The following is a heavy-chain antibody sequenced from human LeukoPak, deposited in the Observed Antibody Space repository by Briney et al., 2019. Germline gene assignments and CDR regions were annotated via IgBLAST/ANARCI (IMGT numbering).Heavy chain of an antibody. J-gene: IGHJ4*02. Sequence: GASVKVSCKASGYTFTGYYIDWVRQAPGQGLEWMGWITPNSGGTKYGQKFQGRVTMTTDTSTSTAYMELRSLRSDDTAVYYCARDRATVDYFDYWGQGTLVTVSS. CDR2: ITPNSGGT. CDR3: ARDRATVDYFDY. CDR1: GYTFTGYY. V-gene: IGHV1-2*02. D-gene: IGHD4-23*01.